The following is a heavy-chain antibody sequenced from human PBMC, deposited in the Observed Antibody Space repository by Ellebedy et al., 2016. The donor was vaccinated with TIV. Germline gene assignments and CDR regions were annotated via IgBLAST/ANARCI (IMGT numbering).Heavy chain of an antibody. CDR1: GGSFSGYY. CDR3: ARPKGDYPSWGWFDP. CDR2: INHSGST. J-gene: IGHJ5*02. Sequence: SETLSLTXAVYGGSFSGYYWSWIRQPPGKGLEWIGEINHSGSTNYNPSLKSRVTISVDTSKNQFSLKLSSVTAADTAVYYCARPKGDYPSWGWFDPWGQGTLVTVSS. D-gene: IGHD4-17*01. V-gene: IGHV4-34*01.